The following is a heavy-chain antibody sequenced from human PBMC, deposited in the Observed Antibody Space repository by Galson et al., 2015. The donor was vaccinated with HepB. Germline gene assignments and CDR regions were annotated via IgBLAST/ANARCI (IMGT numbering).Heavy chain of an antibody. D-gene: IGHD1-26*01. Sequence: SLRLSCAASGFTFSTYAMTWVRQAAGRGLEWVSAIGPSGGDTYYADSTKGRFTISRDNSKGTLHLQMNSLRGEDTAMYYCARFVGAPLLDFWGQGTLVTVSS. J-gene: IGHJ4*02. V-gene: IGHV3-23*01. CDR3: ARFVGAPLLDF. CDR1: GFTFSTYA. CDR2: IGPSGGDT.